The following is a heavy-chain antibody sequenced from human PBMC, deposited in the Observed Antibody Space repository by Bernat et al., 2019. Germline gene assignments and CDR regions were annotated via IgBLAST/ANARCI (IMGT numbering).Heavy chain of an antibody. V-gene: IGHV3-23*01. CDR1: GFTFSSYA. D-gene: IGHD2-2*01. CDR3: ARGGLGHCSSTSCSTRDAFDI. J-gene: IGHJ3*02. CDR2: ISSNGGTT. Sequence: EVQLLESGGGLVQPGGSLRLSCAASGFTFSSYAMGWVRQAPGKGLEWVSSISSNGGTTYYADSVKGRFTISRDNSKNTLYLQVNSLRVEDTAVYYCARGGLGHCSSTSCSTRDAFDIWGQGTMVTVSS.